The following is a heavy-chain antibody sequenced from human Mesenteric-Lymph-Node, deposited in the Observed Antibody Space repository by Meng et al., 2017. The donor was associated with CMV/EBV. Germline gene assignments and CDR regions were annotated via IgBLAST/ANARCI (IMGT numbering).Heavy chain of an antibody. CDR1: GYTFTSYA. D-gene: IGHD3-22*01. CDR2: FIHSFGTA. CDR3: AREEAGRLIYGMDV. J-gene: IGHJ6*02. V-gene: IGHV1-69*05. Sequence: SVKVSCKASGYTFTSYAISWVRQAPGQGLEWMGGFIHSFGTATYAQKFQDRVTITTDESTSTGYMELSSLTSEDTAVYYCAREEAGRLIYGMDVWGQGTKVTVSS.